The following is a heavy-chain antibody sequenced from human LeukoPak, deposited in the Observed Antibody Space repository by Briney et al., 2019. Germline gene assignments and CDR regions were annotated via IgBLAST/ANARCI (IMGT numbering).Heavy chain of an antibody. CDR1: GFTFSSYA. J-gene: IGHJ5*02. V-gene: IGHV3-23*01. D-gene: IGHD4-17*01. Sequence: PGGSLRLSCAASGFTFSSYAMSWVRQAPGKGLEWVSAISGSGGSTYYADSVKGWFTISRDNSKNTLYLQMNSLRAEDTAVYYCAPPTIYGDYVPWGQGTLVTVSS. CDR2: ISGSGGST. CDR3: APPTIYGDYVP.